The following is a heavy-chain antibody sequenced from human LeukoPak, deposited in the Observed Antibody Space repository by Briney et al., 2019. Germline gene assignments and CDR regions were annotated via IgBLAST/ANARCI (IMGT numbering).Heavy chain of an antibody. J-gene: IGHJ6*03. V-gene: IGHV1-2*02. D-gene: IGHD3-3*02. Sequence: GASMKVSCKASEYTFTGHSMHWVRQAPGQGLEWMGWINPNTGGTSYARKFQGRVTKTRDTSISTAYMELRRLRPDDTAVYYCARAIYGIGGDYFFFMDVWGRGTTVTVSS. CDR1: EYTFTGHS. CDR3: ARAIYGIGGDYFFFMDV. CDR2: INPNTGGT.